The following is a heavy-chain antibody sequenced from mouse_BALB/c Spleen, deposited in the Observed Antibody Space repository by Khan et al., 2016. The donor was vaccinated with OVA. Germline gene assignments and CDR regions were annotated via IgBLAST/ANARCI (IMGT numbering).Heavy chain of an antibody. CDR3: ARKDYYDYDPFPY. CDR2: ISYSENT. V-gene: IGHV3-2*02. J-gene: IGHJ3*01. D-gene: IGHD2-4*01. Sequence: EVQLQESGPGLVKPSQSLSLTCTVTGYSITSEYTWNWIRQFPGNKLEWMGFISYSENTRYNPYLKSRISITRDTSKNQFFLQLNSVTSEDTATYYCARKDYYDYDPFPYGGQGTLVTVSA. CDR1: GYSITSEYT.